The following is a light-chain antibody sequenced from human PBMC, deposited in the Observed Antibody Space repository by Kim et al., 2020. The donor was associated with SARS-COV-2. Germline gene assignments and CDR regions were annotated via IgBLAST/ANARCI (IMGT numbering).Light chain of an antibody. V-gene: IGKV3-11*01. CDR3: QQRESWPLT. J-gene: IGKJ4*01. CDR2: DAS. CDR1: RSVTTN. Sequence: LSPGERAPLSCRASRSVTTNLAWYHQKPGQPPRLLTYDASNRATGIPARFSGSGSGTEFTLTISSLEPEDFAVYYCQQRESWPLTFGGGTKVDIK.